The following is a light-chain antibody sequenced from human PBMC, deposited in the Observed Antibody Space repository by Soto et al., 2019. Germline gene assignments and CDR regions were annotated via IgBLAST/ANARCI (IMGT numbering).Light chain of an antibody. J-gene: IGLJ1*01. CDR1: RSDVGGYNY. V-gene: IGLV2-14*03. CDR2: DVS. CDR3: SSYSSSSTPYL. Sequence: HSELTQPASVCGCPGQSITISCTRKRSDVGGYNYVSWYQQHPGKAPKLMISDVSNRPSGVSNRFSGSKSGNTASLTISGLQAEDEADYYCSSYSSSSTPYLFGSGTKVTVL.